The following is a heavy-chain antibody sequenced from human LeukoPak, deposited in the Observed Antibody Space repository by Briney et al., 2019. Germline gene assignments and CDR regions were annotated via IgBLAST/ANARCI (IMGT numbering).Heavy chain of an antibody. CDR2: ISSSSYI. CDR1: GFTFSSYS. Sequence: PGGSLRLSCAASGFTFSSYSMNWVRQAPGKGLEWVSSISSSSYIYYADSVKGRFTISRDNAKNSLYLQMNSLRAEDTAVYYCARSGADGSGSYLVPYYFDYWGQGTLVTVSS. V-gene: IGHV3-21*01. CDR3: ARSGADGSGSYLVPYYFDY. J-gene: IGHJ4*02. D-gene: IGHD3-10*01.